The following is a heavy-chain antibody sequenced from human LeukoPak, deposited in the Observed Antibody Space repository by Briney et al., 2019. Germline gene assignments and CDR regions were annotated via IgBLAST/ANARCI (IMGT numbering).Heavy chain of an antibody. D-gene: IGHD6-19*01. J-gene: IGHJ4*02. V-gene: IGHV3-73*01. Sequence: GGSLRLSCVASGFTFSGSAMHWVRQASGKGLEWVGRIRSKANSYATAYAASVKGRFIISRDDSKNTAYLQMNSLKTEDTAVYYCTRRAIDGCWGQGTLVTVSS. CDR2: IRSKANSYAT. CDR3: TRRAIDGC. CDR1: GFTFSGSA.